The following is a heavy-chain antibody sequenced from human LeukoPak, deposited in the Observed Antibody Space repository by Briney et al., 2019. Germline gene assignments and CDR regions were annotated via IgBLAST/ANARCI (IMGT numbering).Heavy chain of an antibody. J-gene: IGHJ6*03. CDR2: INPNSGGT. Sequence: ASVKVSCKASGYTFTGYYMHWVRQAPVQGLEWMGWINPNSGGTNYAQKFQGRVTMTRDTSISTAYMELSRLRSDDTAVYYCARDPLARPLVGYYMDVWGKGTTVTVSS. CDR1: GYTFTGYY. V-gene: IGHV1-2*02. CDR3: ARDPLARPLVGYYMDV. D-gene: IGHD6-6*01.